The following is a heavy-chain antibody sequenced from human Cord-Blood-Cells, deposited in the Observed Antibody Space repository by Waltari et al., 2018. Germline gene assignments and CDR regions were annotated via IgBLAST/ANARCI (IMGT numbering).Heavy chain of an antibody. CDR1: GYTFTSYA. D-gene: IGHD6-6*01. V-gene: IGHV1-3*01. CDR2: INAGNGNT. J-gene: IGHJ4*02. CDR3: ARDLGAGVPYSSLYYFDY. Sequence: QVQLVQSGAEVKKPGASVKVSCKASGYTFTSYAMHWVRQAPGQRLEWMGWINAGNGNTKYSQKFQGRVTITRDTSASTAYMELSSLRSEDTAVYYCARDLGAGVPYSSLYYFDYWGQGTLVTVSS.